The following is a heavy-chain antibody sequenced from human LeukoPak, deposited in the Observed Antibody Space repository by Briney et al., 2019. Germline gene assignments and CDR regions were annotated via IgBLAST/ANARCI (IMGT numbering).Heavy chain of an antibody. Sequence: SETLSLTCTVSGGSISSSSYYWGWIRQPPGKGLEWIGSIYYSGSTYYNPSLKSRVTMSLDMSKNQFSLKLTSVAAADTAVYYCARAWLSSWFLDYWGQGTLVTVSS. CDR2: IYYSGST. J-gene: IGHJ4*02. CDR3: ARAWLSSWFLDY. CDR1: GGSISSSSYY. V-gene: IGHV4-39*07. D-gene: IGHD6-19*01.